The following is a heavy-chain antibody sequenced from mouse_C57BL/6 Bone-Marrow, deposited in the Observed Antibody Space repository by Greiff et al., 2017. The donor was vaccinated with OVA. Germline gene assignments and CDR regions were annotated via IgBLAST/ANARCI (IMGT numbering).Heavy chain of an antibody. V-gene: IGHV1-69*01. D-gene: IGHD3-3*01. Sequence: QVQLQQPGAELVMPGASVKLSCKASGYTFTSYWMHWVKQRPGKGLEWIGEIDPSDSYTNYNQKFKGKSTLTVDKSSSTAYMQLSSLTSEDSAVYYCARFRALYYFDYWGQGTTLTVSS. CDR1: GYTFTSYW. CDR2: IDPSDSYT. J-gene: IGHJ2*01. CDR3: ARFRALYYFDY.